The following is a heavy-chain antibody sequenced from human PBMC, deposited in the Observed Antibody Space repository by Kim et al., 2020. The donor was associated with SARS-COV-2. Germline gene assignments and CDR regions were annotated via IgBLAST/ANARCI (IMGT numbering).Heavy chain of an antibody. J-gene: IGHJ4*02. CDR1: EFTFSLYA. Sequence: GGSLRLSCAASEFTFSLYALSWVRQAPGKGLELVSGISAAGGITSYADAVKGRFSISRDNSKNMLYMEMTNVRAEDTAVYWCARAPYRGLDFWRKGNRDTVSS. CDR2: ISAAGGIT. V-gene: IGHV3-23*01. D-gene: IGHD3-10*01. CDR3: ARAPYRGLDF.